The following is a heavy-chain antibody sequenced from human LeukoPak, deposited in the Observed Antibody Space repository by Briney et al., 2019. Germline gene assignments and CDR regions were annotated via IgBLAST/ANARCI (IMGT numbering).Heavy chain of an antibody. CDR2: INQGGNEN. D-gene: IGHD3-16*01. J-gene: IGHJ4*02. CDR3: ARDVFGAPHGY. CDR1: GFTFSSYA. Sequence: GGSLRLSCAASGFTFSSYAMSWVRQAPGKGLEWVANINQGGNENYYVNSVKGRFTISRDNAKNSLYLHLSSLRAEDTAVYYCARDVFGAPHGYWGQGTLVTVSS. V-gene: IGHV3-7*01.